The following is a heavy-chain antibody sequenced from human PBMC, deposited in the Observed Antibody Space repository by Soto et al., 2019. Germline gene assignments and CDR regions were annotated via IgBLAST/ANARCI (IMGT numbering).Heavy chain of an antibody. D-gene: IGHD1-26*01. V-gene: IGHV3-23*01. CDR1: GLTFNNYA. CDR2: ISGSGNST. CDR3: ATERASRIVGAHPV. J-gene: IGHJ4*02. Sequence: EVQLLESGGGLVQPGGSLRLSCAASGLTFNNYAMSWVRQAPGKGLEWVSFISGSGNSTSYADSVKGRFTLSRDNSKNTMYMQRNNLRAADTAVYYWATERASRIVGAHPVWGQGTMVTVSS.